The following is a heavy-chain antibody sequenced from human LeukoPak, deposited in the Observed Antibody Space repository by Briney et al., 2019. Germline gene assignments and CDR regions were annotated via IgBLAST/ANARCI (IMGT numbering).Heavy chain of an antibody. V-gene: IGHV4-59*08. CDR1: GGSISSYY. D-gene: IGHD1-26*01. CDR3: ARLVLGATGYFDC. J-gene: IGHJ4*02. Sequence: SATLSLTCTVSGGSISSYYWTWIRQPPGKGLEWIGYIHHSGSTNYNPSLKNRVTISVDKSKNQFSLKLSSVTAADTAVYYCARLVLGATGYFDCWGQGTLVTVSS. CDR2: IHHSGST.